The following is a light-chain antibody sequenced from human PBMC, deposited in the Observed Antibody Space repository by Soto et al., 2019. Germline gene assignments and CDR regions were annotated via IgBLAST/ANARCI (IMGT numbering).Light chain of an antibody. CDR1: QTVISDY. Sequence: EIVLTQSPGTLSLSPGDSATLSCRASQTVISDYLTWYQQTPGQAPRLLIYGASSRATDTPDRFSGRGSGTDFSLTISRLEPGDFAGYYCQVYGNSMWTFGQGTKVEI. CDR2: GAS. CDR3: QVYGNSMWT. V-gene: IGKV3-20*01. J-gene: IGKJ1*01.